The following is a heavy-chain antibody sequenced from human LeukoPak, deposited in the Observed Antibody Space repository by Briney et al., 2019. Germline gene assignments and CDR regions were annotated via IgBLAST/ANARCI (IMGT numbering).Heavy chain of an antibody. CDR1: GDSVSSNSAA. Sequence: SRTLSLTCAISGDSVSSNSAAWNWIRQSPSRGLEWLGRTYYRSKWYNDYAVSVKSRITINPDTSKNQFSLQLNSVTPEDTAVYYCARTRYSSSWKYYYYYGMDVWGQGTTVTVSS. CDR3: ARTRYSSSWKYYYYYGMDV. CDR2: TYYRSKWYN. J-gene: IGHJ6*02. V-gene: IGHV6-1*01. D-gene: IGHD6-13*01.